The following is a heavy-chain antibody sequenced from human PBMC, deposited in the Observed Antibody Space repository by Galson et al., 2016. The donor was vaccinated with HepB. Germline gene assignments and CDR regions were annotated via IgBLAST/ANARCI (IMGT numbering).Heavy chain of an antibody. CDR3: ARDAPGELCGGDCLVV. CDR1: GNTFRSQY. D-gene: IGHD2-21*02. V-gene: IGHV1-46*01. J-gene: IGHJ4*02. Sequence: SVKVSCKASGNTFRSQYIHWVRQAPGQGLEWVGVINPSGDGTNSAQRFQGRVTFTRDTSTGTVYMGLSSLRSEDTAVYYCARDAPGELCGGDCLVVWGQGTLVTVSS. CDR2: INPSGDGT.